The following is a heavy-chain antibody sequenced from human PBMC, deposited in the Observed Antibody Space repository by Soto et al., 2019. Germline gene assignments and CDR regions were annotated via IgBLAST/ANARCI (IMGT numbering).Heavy chain of an antibody. V-gene: IGHV3-23*01. CDR3: AKDGGEYISSFVRFLLGYFDY. J-gene: IGHJ4*02. D-gene: IGHD6-6*01. CDR1: GFTFSSYA. CDR2: ISGSGGST. Sequence: EVQLLESGGGLVQPGGSLRLSCAASGFTFSSYAMSWVRQAPGKGLEWVSAISGSGGSTYYADSVKGRFTISRDNSKNTLYLQMNSLRAEDTAVDYCAKDGGEYISSFVRFLLGYFDYWGQGPLITVSS.